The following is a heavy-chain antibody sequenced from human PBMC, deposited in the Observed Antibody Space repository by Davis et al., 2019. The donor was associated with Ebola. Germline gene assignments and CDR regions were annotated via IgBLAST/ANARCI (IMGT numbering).Heavy chain of an antibody. CDR1: GFTLSDYY. Sequence: PGGSLRLSCAASGFTLSDYYMSWIRQAPGKGLEWVSSIRSSDTTIYYSDPVKGRFTGSRDNAKNSLYRQMNSLRAEDTAVYYCARDKRSSWYGGMDVWGQGTTVTVSS. CDR2: IRSSDTTI. V-gene: IGHV3-11*01. D-gene: IGHD6-19*01. J-gene: IGHJ6*02. CDR3: ARDKRSSWYGGMDV.